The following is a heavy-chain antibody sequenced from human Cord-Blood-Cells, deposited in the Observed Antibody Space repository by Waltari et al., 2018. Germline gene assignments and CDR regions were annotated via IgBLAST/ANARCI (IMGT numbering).Heavy chain of an antibody. J-gene: IGHJ3*02. Sequence: QVQLQQSGPGLVKPSQTLQLTCAISGDSVSSNSAPWNWIRQSPSRGLEWLGRTYYRSKWYNDYAVSVKSRITINPDTSKNQFSLQLNSVTPEDTAVYYCAATGNWGGLNAFDIWGQGTMVTVSS. CDR1: GDSVSSNSAP. CDR3: AATGNWGGLNAFDI. D-gene: IGHD7-27*01. V-gene: IGHV6-1*01. CDR2: TYYRSKWYN.